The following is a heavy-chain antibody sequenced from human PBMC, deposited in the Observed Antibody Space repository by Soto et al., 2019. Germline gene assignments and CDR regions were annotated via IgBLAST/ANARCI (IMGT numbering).Heavy chain of an antibody. V-gene: IGHV4-4*02. CDR3: ARVSGSYYYGMDV. CDR2: IYHSGST. J-gene: IGHJ6*02. D-gene: IGHD1-26*01. CDR1: GGSISSSNW. Sequence: QVQLQESGPGLVKPSGTLSLTCAVSGGSISSSNWWSWVRQPPGKGLEWIGEIYHSGSTNYNTSLKSRVTISIDKSKNQFALKLSSVTAADTAVYYCARVSGSYYYGMDVWGQGTTVTVSS.